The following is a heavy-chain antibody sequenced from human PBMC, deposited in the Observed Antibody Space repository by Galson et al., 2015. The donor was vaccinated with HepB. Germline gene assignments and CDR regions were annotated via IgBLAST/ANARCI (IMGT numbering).Heavy chain of an antibody. CDR3: ARETPDTYYFDY. D-gene: IGHD2-15*01. Sequence: SCKASGYTLTNYHFHWVRQAPGQGPEWMGKIFAGGGSTRYAERFQGRVILTRDSSTSTIYMEVSSLRSDDTAVYYCARETPDTYYFDYWGQGTLVTVSS. CDR2: IFAGGGST. V-gene: IGHV1-46*01. J-gene: IGHJ4*02. CDR1: GYTLTNYH.